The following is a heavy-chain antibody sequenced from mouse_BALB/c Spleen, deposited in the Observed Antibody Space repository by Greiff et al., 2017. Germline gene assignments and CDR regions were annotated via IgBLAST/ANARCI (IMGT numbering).Heavy chain of an antibody. D-gene: IGHD1-1*01. CDR1: GYTFTSYW. J-gene: IGHJ2*01. V-gene: IGHV1-87*01. CDR3: ARRGYYGKDYFDY. Sequence: VQLQQSGAELARPGASVKLSCKASGYTFTSYWMQWVKQRPGQGLEWIGAIYPGDGDTRYTQKFKGKATLTEDKSSSTAYMQLSSLASEDSAVYYCARRGYYGKDYFDYWGQGTTLTVSS. CDR2: IYPGDGDT.